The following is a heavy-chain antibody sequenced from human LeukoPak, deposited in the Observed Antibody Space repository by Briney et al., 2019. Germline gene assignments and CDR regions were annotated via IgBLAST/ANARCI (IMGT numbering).Heavy chain of an antibody. Sequence: PAGSLSLSCPASGSSFSSYSMNWVRQPPGKGLEWVSYISSSSRAIYYADSVKGRFTISRDNAKNSLYLQMNSLRDEDTAVYYCASGTGGFYWGQGTLVTVSS. D-gene: IGHD3/OR15-3a*01. CDR1: GSSFSSYS. J-gene: IGHJ4*02. CDR2: ISSSSRAI. CDR3: ASGTGGFY. V-gene: IGHV3-48*02.